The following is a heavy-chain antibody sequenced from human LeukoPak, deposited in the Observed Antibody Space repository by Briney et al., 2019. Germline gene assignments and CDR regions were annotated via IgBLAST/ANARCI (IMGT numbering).Heavy chain of an antibody. CDR2: ISYDGSNK. CDR1: GFTFSSYA. D-gene: IGHD3-10*01. CDR3: ARESQAYYYGSGSPSY. J-gene: IGHJ4*02. Sequence: GGSLRLSCAASGFTFSSYAMHWVRQAPGKGLEWVAVISYDGSNKYYADSVKGRFTIPRDNFKNTLYLQMNSLRAEDTAVYYCARESQAYYYGSGSPSYWGQGTLVTVSS. V-gene: IGHV3-30*04.